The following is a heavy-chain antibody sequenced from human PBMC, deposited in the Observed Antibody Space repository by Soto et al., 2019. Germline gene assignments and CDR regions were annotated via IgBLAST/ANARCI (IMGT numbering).Heavy chain of an antibody. CDR3: VRDGRYCGTGSCYRIHWFDP. Sequence: PSETLSLTCTVSGGSISSYYWSWIRQPAGKGLEWIGYVSYSGSTNYNPSLKSRVTISVDTSKNQVSLKLSSVTAADTAVYYCVRDGRYCGTGSCYRIHWFDPWGQGTLVTVSS. D-gene: IGHD2-15*01. CDR1: GGSISSYY. CDR2: VSYSGST. J-gene: IGHJ5*02. V-gene: IGHV4-59*01.